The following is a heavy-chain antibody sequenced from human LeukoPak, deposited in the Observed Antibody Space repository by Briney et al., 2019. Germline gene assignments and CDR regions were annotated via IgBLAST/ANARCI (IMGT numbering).Heavy chain of an antibody. V-gene: IGHV1-2*02. CDR2: INPNSGGT. D-gene: IGHD5-18*01. CDR3: ARDLERSYGPPYGMDV. Sequence: GASVKVSCKASGYTFTGYYMHWVRQAPGQGLEWMGRINPNSGGTNYAQKFQGRGTITRDTSTITAYMELSRLRSDDTAVYYCARDLERSYGPPYGMDVWGQGTTVTVSS. J-gene: IGHJ6*02. CDR1: GYTFTGYY.